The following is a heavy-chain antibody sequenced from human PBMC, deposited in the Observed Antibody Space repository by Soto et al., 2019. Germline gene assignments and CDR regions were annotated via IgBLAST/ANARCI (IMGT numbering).Heavy chain of an antibody. CDR1: GGSISSGDYY. D-gene: IGHD6-19*01. CDR2: IYYSGST. CDR3: ARERIAVAPGRWFDP. Sequence: SETLSLTCSVSGGSISSGDYYWSWIRQPPGKGLEWIGYIYYSGSTYYNPSLKSRVTISVDTSKNQFSLKLRSVTAADTAVYYCARERIAVAPGRWFDPWGQGTLVTVS. J-gene: IGHJ5*02. V-gene: IGHV4-30-4*01.